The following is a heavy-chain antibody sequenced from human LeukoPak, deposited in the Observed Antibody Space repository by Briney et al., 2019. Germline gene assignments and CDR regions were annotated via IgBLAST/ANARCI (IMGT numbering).Heavy chain of an antibody. Sequence: SETLSLTCAVYGGSFSGYYWSWIRQPPGKGLEWIGEINHSGSTNYNPSLKSRVTISVDTSKNQFSLKLSSVTAADTAVYYCARVGIYYDSSGYYHYYFDYWGQGTLVTVSS. D-gene: IGHD3-22*01. CDR1: GGSFSGYY. CDR2: INHSGST. CDR3: ARVGIYYDSSGYYHYYFDY. J-gene: IGHJ4*02. V-gene: IGHV4-34*01.